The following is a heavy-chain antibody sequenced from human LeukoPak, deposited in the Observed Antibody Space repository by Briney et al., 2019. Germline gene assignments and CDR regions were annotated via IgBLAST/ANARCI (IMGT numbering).Heavy chain of an antibody. CDR3: AKDLHSSGWYPDYFDY. CDR1: GFTFSTYN. V-gene: IGHV3-21*04. D-gene: IGHD6-19*01. CDR2: ISNTGTYT. J-gene: IGHJ4*02. Sequence: GGSLRLSCAASGFTFSTYNMIWVRQAPGKGLEWVSCISNTGTYTYYGDSVKGRFTISRDNSKNTLYLQMNSLRAEDTAVYYCAKDLHSSGWYPDYFDYWGQGTLVTVSS.